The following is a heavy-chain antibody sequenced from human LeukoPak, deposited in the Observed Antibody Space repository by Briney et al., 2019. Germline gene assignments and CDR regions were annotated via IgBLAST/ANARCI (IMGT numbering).Heavy chain of an antibody. Sequence: GGSLRLSCAASGFTFSSYAMHWVRQAPGKGLEWVAVISYDGSNKYYADSVKGRFTISRDNSKNTLYLQMISLRAEDTAVYYCARGSYPLDYWGQGTLVTVSS. D-gene: IGHD1-26*01. J-gene: IGHJ4*02. CDR3: ARGSYPLDY. CDR1: GFTFSSYA. V-gene: IGHV3-30-3*01. CDR2: ISYDGSNK.